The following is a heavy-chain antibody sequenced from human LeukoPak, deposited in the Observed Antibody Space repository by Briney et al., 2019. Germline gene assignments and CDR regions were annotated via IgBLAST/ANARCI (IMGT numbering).Heavy chain of an antibody. CDR1: GFTFSSYW. CDR3: TTPAAGPRAEYSLY. V-gene: IGHV3-7*01. CDR2: INQDGTQR. D-gene: IGHD6-13*01. Sequence: PGGSLRLSCAASGFTFSSYWMSWVRQAPGKGLEWVANINQDGTQRYYVDSVKGRFTISRDDAGNSLYLQMNSLRAEDTAVYYCTTPAAGPRAEYSLYWGQGTLVTVSS. J-gene: IGHJ1*01.